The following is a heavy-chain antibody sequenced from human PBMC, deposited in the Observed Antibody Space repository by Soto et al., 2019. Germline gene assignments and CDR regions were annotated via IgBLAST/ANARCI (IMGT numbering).Heavy chain of an antibody. D-gene: IGHD6-6*01. CDR2: IDPSDSYT. J-gene: IGHJ6*02. V-gene: IGHV5-10-1*01. CDR1: GYSFTIYW. CDR3: ARDPGXKYSSSSFYYYYYGMDV. Sequence: GESLKISCKGSGYSFTIYWISWVRQMPGKGLEWMGRIDPSDSYTNYSPSFQGHVTISADKSISTAYLQWSSLKASDTAMYYCARDPGXKYSSSSFYYYYYGMDVWGQGTTVTVSS.